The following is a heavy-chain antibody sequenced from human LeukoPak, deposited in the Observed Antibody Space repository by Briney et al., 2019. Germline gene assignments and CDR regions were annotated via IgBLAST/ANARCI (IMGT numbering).Heavy chain of an antibody. CDR3: ARAYDFWSGYYTNGMDV. V-gene: IGHV3-30*04. CDR1: GFTFSSYA. D-gene: IGHD3-3*01. J-gene: IGHJ6*02. CDR2: ISYDGSNK. Sequence: GGSPRLSCAASGFTFSSYAMHWVRQAPGKGLEWVAVISYDGSNKYYADSVKGRFTISRDNSKNTLYLQMNSLRAEDTAVYYCARAYDFWSGYYTNGMDVWGQGTTVTVSS.